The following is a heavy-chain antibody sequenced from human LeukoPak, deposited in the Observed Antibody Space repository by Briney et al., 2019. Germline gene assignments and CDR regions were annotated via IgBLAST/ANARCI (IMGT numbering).Heavy chain of an antibody. D-gene: IGHD6-13*01. CDR3: ARGTAAASLAFDP. CDR1: GFTFSIYS. J-gene: IGHJ5*02. V-gene: IGHV3-21*01. Sequence: GGSLRLSCAASGFTFSIYSMNWVRQAPGKGLEWVSSISSSSSYIYYADSVKGRFTISRDNAKNSLYLQMNSLRAEDTAVYYCARGTAAASLAFDPWGQGTLVTVSS. CDR2: ISSSSSYI.